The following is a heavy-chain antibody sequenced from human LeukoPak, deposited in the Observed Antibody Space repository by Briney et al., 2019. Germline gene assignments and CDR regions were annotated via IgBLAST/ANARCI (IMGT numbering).Heavy chain of an antibody. CDR2: IYYSGST. J-gene: IGHJ4*02. Sequence: SETLSLTCTVSGGSICSSSYYWGWIRQPPGKGLEWIGSIYYSGSTYYNPSLKSRVTISVDTSKNQFSLKLSSVTAADTAVYYCARDEGKQLERRRGLDYWGQGTLVTVSS. V-gene: IGHV4-39*07. D-gene: IGHD1-1*01. CDR3: ARDEGKQLERRRGLDY. CDR1: GGSICSSSYY.